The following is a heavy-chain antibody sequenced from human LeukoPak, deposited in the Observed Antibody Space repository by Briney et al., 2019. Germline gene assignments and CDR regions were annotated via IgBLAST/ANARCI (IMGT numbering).Heavy chain of an antibody. CDR2: ITSDGSRR. CDR3: AREGGASRGYSYGH. V-gene: IGHV3-30*04. D-gene: IGHD5-18*01. J-gene: IGHJ4*02. CDR1: GFTFSSYA. Sequence: AGRSLRLSCAASGFTFSSYAMHWVRQAPGKGLEWVAIITSDGSRRNYADSVKGRFTTSRDNSKNTLYLQMNSLRAEDTAVYYCAREGGASRGYSYGHWGQGTLVTVSS.